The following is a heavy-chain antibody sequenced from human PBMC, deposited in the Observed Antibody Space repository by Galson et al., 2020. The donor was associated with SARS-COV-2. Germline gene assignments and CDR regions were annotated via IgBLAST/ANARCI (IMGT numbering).Heavy chain of an antibody. D-gene: IGHD3-10*01. CDR1: RFTFSSYT. J-gene: IGHJ4*02. CDR2: ISGSSSSYI. V-gene: IGHV3-21*01. Sequence: GESLKISCAASRFTFSSYTMHWVRQAPGKGLEWVSSISGSSSSYIYYGDSVKGRFTISRDNVKKSLYLQMNSLRAEDTAVYYCARSRGMGNSFDYWGQGTLVTVSS. CDR3: ARSRGMGNSFDY.